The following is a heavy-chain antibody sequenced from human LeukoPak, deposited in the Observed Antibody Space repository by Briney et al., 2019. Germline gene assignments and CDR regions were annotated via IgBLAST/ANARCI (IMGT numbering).Heavy chain of an antibody. D-gene: IGHD3-22*01. J-gene: IGHJ4*02. V-gene: IGHV4-34*01. Sequence: SETLSLTCGVYGGSFSGYYWSWIRQPPGKGLEWIGEINHSGSTNYNPSLKSRVTISVDTSKNQFSLKLSSVTAADTAVYYCARRTHYYYDSSGYSYWGQGTLVTVSS. CDR1: GGSFSGYY. CDR2: INHSGST. CDR3: ARRTHYYYDSSGYSY.